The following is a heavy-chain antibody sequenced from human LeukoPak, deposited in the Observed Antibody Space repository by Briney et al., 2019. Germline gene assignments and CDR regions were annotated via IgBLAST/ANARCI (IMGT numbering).Heavy chain of an antibody. CDR2: IYTSGST. J-gene: IGHJ5*02. CDR3: AANYYDSSGYQS. CDR1: GGSIRSYY. D-gene: IGHD3-22*01. V-gene: IGHV4-4*07. Sequence: SETLSLTCTVSGGSIRSYYWSWIRQPAGKGLEWIGRIYTSGSTNYNPSLKSRVRMSVDRSKYQFSLKLSSVTAADTAVYYCAANYYDSSGYQSWGQGTLVIVSS.